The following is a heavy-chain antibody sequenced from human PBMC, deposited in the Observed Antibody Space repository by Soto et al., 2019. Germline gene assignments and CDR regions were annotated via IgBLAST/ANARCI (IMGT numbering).Heavy chain of an antibody. CDR2: INPKFGDT. D-gene: IGHD3-10*02. CDR1: GYTFTAYS. V-gene: IGHV1-2*02. Sequence: QVQLVQSGAEVKEPGDSVRVSCEASGYTFTAYSIHWVRQAPGQGLEWMGWINPKFGDTTYAQDFQGRVSMTRDMSISTVYMELSRLTSDDTARYYCARNMDYYYGRGSGNGHGFWGQGTTVTV. CDR3: ARNMDYYYGRGSGNGHGF. J-gene: IGHJ6*02.